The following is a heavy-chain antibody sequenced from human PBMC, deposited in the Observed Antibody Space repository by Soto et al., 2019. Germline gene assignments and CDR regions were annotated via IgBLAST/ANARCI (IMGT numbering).Heavy chain of an antibody. CDR1: GFSISDNG. J-gene: IGHJ6*02. Sequence: QVQLVESGGGVVQPGWSLRLSCAASGFSISDNGMEWVRQAPGKGLEWVALISYDGSNTYYADSVKGRFTISRDNSKDTLFLQMTGLRREDTAVYYCAKGAGDRLSLGMDVWGQGTTVTVSS. V-gene: IGHV3-30*18. CDR2: ISYDGSNT. D-gene: IGHD1-26*01. CDR3: AKGAGDRLSLGMDV.